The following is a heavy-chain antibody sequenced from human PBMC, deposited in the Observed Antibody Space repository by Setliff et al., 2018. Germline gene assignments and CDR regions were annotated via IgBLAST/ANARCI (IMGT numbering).Heavy chain of an antibody. D-gene: IGHD6-19*01. CDR1: GGSISSYY. V-gene: IGHV4-4*07. Sequence: SETLSLTCTGAGGSISSYYWSWIRQPAGKGLEWIGHIYIGGSANYNPSLKSRVTMSIDTSKNQFSLKLNSVTAADMAVYYCAREQWLDPPGYYYMDVWAKGPTVTVSS. J-gene: IGHJ6*03. CDR2: IYIGGSA. CDR3: AREQWLDPPGYYYMDV.